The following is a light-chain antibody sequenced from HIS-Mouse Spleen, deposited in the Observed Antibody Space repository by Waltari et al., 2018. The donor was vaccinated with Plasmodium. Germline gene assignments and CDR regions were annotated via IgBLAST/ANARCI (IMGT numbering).Light chain of an antibody. V-gene: IGKV1-5*03. CDR1: QSISSW. Sequence: DIQMTQSPSTLSASVGDRVTITCRASQSISSWLAWYQQKPGKAPKLLIYKASSLESGVPSRFSGSGSGTEFTLTISSLQPEDFATYYCQQSYSTWTFGQGTKVEIK. CDR2: KAS. CDR3: QQSYSTWT. J-gene: IGKJ1*01.